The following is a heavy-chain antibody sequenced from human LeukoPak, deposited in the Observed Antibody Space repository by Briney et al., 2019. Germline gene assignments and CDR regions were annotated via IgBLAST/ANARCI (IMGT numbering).Heavy chain of an antibody. D-gene: IGHD6-13*01. Sequence: PGGSLRLSCAASGFTLNNYAMSWVRQAPGKGLEWVSAISGSGGNPYYADSVKGRFTISRDTSKNTLYLQMNSLRAEDTAVYYCASTSSSWYLTGRSDYWGQGTLVTVSS. V-gene: IGHV3-23*01. J-gene: IGHJ4*02. CDR2: ISGSGGNP. CDR1: GFTLNNYA. CDR3: ASTSSSWYLTGRSDY.